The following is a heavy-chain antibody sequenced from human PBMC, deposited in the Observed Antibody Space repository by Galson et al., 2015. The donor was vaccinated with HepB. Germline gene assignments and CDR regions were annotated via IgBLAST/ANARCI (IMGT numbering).Heavy chain of an antibody. D-gene: IGHD3-10*01. J-gene: IGHJ6*03. V-gene: IGHV1-2*02. CDR2: INPNSGYT. CDR1: GYTFTAYY. Sequence: SVKVSCKASGYTFTAYYINWVRQAPGQGLEWMGWINPNSGYTNYAQNFQGRVTMTRDTSISTAYMELSRLTSDDTAIYYCARKFRALEYYYYYMDVWGEGTTVTVSS. CDR3: ARKFRALEYYYYYMDV.